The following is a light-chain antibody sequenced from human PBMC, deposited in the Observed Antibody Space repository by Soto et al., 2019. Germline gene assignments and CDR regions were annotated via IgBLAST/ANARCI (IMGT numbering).Light chain of an antibody. V-gene: IGLV2-8*01. CDR2: EVV. CDR1: KSDIGVYDF. Sequence: QSALTQPPSASGSPGQSVTISCTGTKSDIGVYDFVSWYQHHPGKAPRLIIYEVVQRPSGVPDRFSGSKSGNTASLTASGLQDADEADYFLKSYAGSNTYVLGSGTKLTAL. J-gene: IGLJ6*01. CDR3: KSYAGSNTYV.